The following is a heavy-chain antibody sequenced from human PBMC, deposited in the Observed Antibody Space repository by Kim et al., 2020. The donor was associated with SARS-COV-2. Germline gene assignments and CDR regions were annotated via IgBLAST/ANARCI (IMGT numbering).Heavy chain of an antibody. CDR3: ARDGTVTTPDY. Sequence: SETLSLTCTVSGYSISSGYYWGWIRQPPGKGLEWIGSIYHSGSTYYNPSLKSRVTISVDTSKNQFSLKLSSVTAADTAVYYCARDGTVTTPDYWGQGTLVTVSS. D-gene: IGHD4-17*01. CDR2: IYHSGST. V-gene: IGHV4-38-2*02. J-gene: IGHJ4*02. CDR1: GYSISSGYY.